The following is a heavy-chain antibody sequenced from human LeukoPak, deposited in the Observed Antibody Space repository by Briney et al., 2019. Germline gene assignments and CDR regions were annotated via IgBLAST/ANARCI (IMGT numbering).Heavy chain of an antibody. D-gene: IGHD2-15*01. CDR1: GYTFTGYY. V-gene: IGHV1-2*02. CDR3: ARAVGIAYGMDV. J-gene: IGHJ6*02. Sequence: ASVKVSCTASGYTFTGYYMHWVRQAPGQGLEWMGWINPNSGGTNYAQKFQGRVTMTRDTSISTAYLELSRLRSDDTAVYYCARAVGIAYGMDVWGQGTTVTVSS. CDR2: INPNSGGT.